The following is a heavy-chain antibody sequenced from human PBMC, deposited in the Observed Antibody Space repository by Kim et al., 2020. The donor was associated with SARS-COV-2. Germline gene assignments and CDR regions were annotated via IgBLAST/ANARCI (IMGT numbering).Heavy chain of an antibody. V-gene: IGHV3-23*01. CDR2: ISGSGGST. CDR1: GFTFSSYA. D-gene: IGHD3-22*01. J-gene: IGHJ4*02. Sequence: GGSLRLSCAASGFTFSSYAMSWVRQAPGKGLEWVSAISGSGGSTYYADSVKGRFTISRDNSKNTLYLQMNSLRAEDTAVYYCAKGHLKRDHYYDSSGYYWRGYYCDYWGQGTLVTVSS. CDR3: AKGHLKRDHYYDSSGYYWRGYYCDY.